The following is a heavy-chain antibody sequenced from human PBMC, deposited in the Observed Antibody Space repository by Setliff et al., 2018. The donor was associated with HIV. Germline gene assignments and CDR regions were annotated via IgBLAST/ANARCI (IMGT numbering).Heavy chain of an antibody. CDR1: GGSMSSYY. V-gene: IGHV4-4*07. D-gene: IGHD6-13*01. CDR3: ARDGFPDSTWRPTDL. J-gene: IGHJ5*02. Sequence: SETLSLTCTVSGGSMSSYYWSWIRQPAGKGLEWIGRVLNSGSTHYNPSLRSRVTISLDTSRNQISLTMTSVTAADPAVYYCARDGFPDSTWRPTDLWGQGTLVTVSS. CDR2: VLNSGST.